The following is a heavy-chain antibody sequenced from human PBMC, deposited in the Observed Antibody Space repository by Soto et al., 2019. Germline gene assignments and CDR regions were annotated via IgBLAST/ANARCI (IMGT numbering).Heavy chain of an antibody. J-gene: IGHJ6*02. V-gene: IGHV4-4*02. CDR1: GGSISSSNW. CDR3: AREVTMVRGVTRRGGMDV. Sequence: PSETLSLTCAVSGGSISSSNWWSWVRQPPGKGLEWIGEIYHSGSTNYNPSLKSRVTISVDKSKNQFSLKLSSVTAADTAVYYCAREVTMVRGVTRRGGMDVWGQGTTVTSP. CDR2: IYHSGST. D-gene: IGHD3-10*01.